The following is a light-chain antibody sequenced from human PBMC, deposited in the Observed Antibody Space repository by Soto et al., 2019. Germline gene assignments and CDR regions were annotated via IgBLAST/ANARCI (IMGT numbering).Light chain of an antibody. CDR3: QSYDISLSGWV. V-gene: IGLV1-40*01. CDR2: GNS. J-gene: IGLJ3*02. CDR1: SSNIGAGYD. Sequence: QSVLTQPPSVSGAPGQRVTISCTGSSSNIGAGYDVHWYQQLPGTAPKLLIYGNSNRPSGVPDRFSGYKSGTSASLAITGLQAEDEADYNCQSYDISLSGWVFGGGTKLTVL.